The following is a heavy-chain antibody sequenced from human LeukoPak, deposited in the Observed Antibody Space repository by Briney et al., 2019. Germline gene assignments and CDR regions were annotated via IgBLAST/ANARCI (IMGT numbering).Heavy chain of an antibody. CDR2: IYHSGST. Sequence: SETLSLTCAVSGYSISSGYYWGWIRQPPGKGLEWIGSIYHSGSTYYNPSIKSRVTISVDTSKNQFSLKLSSVTAADTAVYYCARGGTGNWFDPWGQGTLVTVSS. D-gene: IGHD1-1*01. CDR1: GYSISSGYY. J-gene: IGHJ5*02. V-gene: IGHV4-38-2*01. CDR3: ARGGTGNWFDP.